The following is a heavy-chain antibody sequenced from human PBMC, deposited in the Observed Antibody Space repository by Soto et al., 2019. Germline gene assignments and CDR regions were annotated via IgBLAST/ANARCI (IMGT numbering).Heavy chain of an antibody. CDR1: GFTFSSYA. J-gene: IGHJ4*02. V-gene: IGHV3-30-3*01. D-gene: IGHD2-15*01. Sequence: QVQLVESGGGVVQPGRSLRLSCVASGFTFSSYAMYWVRQAPGKGLEWVAVISYDGSHKYYADSVKGRFTISRDNAKNTLYLQMNNLRAKDTAVYYCARDYCSGGSYYCDYWGQGTLVTVSS. CDR3: ARDYCSGGSYYCDY. CDR2: ISYDGSHK.